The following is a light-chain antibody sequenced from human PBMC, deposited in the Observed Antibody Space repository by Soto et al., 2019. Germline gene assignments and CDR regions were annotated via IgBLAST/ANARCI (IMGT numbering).Light chain of an antibody. J-gene: IGKJ4*01. CDR3: QQYNDWPLT. Sequence: EILMTQSPATLSVSPGERATLSCRVSQSVSSNLAWYQQKPGQAPRLLIYGASTRATGIPDRFSGSGSGTEFTLTISSLQSENFAVYYCQQYNDWPLTFGGGTKVDIK. CDR1: QSVSSN. V-gene: IGKV3-15*01. CDR2: GAS.